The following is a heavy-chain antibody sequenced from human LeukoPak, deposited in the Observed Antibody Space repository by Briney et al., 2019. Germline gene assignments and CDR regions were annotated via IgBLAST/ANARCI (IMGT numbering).Heavy chain of an antibody. D-gene: IGHD5-18*01. V-gene: IGHV3-23*01. CDR2: GSGGGDST. CDR3: AKDGSAYTTMITWVQY. Sequence: QPGGSLRLSRAASGFTFSNYVMGWVRQAPGEGRECVSTGSGGGDSTYYADSVKGRFTISIDNCKNTLYLQVNSLKAKGTDVYFCAKDGSAYTTMITWVQYWGQATMVSVSS. CDR1: GFTFSNYV. J-gene: IGHJ4*02.